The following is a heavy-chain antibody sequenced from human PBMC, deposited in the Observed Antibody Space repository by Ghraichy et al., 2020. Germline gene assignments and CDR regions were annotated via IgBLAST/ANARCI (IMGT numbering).Heavy chain of an antibody. J-gene: IGHJ6*02. Sequence: GGSLRLSCAASGFTFSSYAMSWVRQAPGKGLEWVSAISGSGGSTYYADSVKGRFTISRDNSKNTLYLQMNSLRAEDTAVYYCAKIPLWFGEPYSYYYYGMDVWGQGTTVTVSS. CDR3: AKIPLWFGEPYSYYYYGMDV. CDR1: GFTFSSYA. V-gene: IGHV3-23*01. CDR2: ISGSGGST. D-gene: IGHD3-10*01.